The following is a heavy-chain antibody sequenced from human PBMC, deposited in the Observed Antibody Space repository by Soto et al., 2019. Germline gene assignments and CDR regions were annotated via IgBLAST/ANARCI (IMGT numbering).Heavy chain of an antibody. V-gene: IGHV1-18*01. Sequence: GASVKVSCKASGYTFTSYGISWVRQAPGQGLKWMGWISAYNGNTNYAQKLQGRVTMTTDTSTSTAYMELRSLRSDDTAVYYCARDRITMIVVVTRPDAFDIWGQGTMVTVSS. CDR2: ISAYNGNT. CDR1: GYTFTSYG. J-gene: IGHJ3*02. CDR3: ARDRITMIVVVTRPDAFDI. D-gene: IGHD3-22*01.